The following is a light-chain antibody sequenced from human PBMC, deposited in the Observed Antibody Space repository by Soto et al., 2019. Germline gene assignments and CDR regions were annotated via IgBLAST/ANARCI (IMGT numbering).Light chain of an antibody. CDR3: CSYAGTYPLV. J-gene: IGLJ1*01. CDR2: DVN. CDR1: SSDVGAYNY. V-gene: IGLV2-11*01. Sequence: QSALTQPRSVSGSPGQSVTISCNGTSSDVGAYNYVSWYQQHPGKAPKLMIFDVNKRPSGVPDRISGSKFGNTASLTISGLKTEDEAEYYCCSYAGTYPLVLGSGTKLTVL.